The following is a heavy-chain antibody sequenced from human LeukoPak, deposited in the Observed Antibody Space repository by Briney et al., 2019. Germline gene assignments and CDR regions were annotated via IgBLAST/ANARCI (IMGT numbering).Heavy chain of an antibody. CDR2: ARTTAEGETT. V-gene: IGHV3-15*01. Sequence: GGSLRLSCEGSGFNFNDAWMSCIRQAPGKGREWVGRARTTAEGETTDYAAPARGRFIISRDDSKSMVYLQMNRLETEDTAIYYCTAGLGKTDDDSWGQGTLVTVSS. D-gene: IGHD4-11*01. J-gene: IGHJ4*02. CDR3: TAGLGKTDDDS. CDR1: GFNFNDAW.